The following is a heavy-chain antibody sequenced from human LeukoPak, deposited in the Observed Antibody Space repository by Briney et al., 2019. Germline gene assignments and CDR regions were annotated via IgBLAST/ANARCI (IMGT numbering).Heavy chain of an antibody. J-gene: IGHJ4*02. D-gene: IGHD2-2*01. CDR1: GFTFSSYA. CDR2: ISGSGGST. V-gene: IGHV3-23*01. Sequence: PGGSLRLSCAASGFTFSSYAMSWVRQAPGKGLEWVSAISGSGGSTYYADSVKGRFTISRDNSKNTLYLQMNSLRAEDTAVYYRAKEEDCSSTSCYSSPFDYWGQGTLVTVSS. CDR3: AKEEDCSSTSCYSSPFDY.